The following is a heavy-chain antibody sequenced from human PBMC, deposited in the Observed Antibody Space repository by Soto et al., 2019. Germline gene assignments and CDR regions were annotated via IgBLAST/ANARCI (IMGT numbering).Heavy chain of an antibody. CDR2: IIPIFGTA. CDR3: ASAERRLGDTQVGNYYYYGMDV. D-gene: IGHD1-1*01. V-gene: IGHV1-69*01. Sequence: QVPLVQSGAEVKKPGSSVKVSCKASGGTFSSYAISWVRQAPGQGLEWMGGIIPIFGTANYAQKFQGGVRITADESTSTAYMELTSVRSEDTAVYYCASAERRLGDTQVGNYYYYGMDVWGQGTTVTVSS. J-gene: IGHJ6*02. CDR1: GGTFSSYA.